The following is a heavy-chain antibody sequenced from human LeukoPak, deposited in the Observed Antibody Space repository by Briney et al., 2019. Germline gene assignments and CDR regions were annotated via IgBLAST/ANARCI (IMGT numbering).Heavy chain of an antibody. Sequence: GASLRLSCATAGFTFSSHWMHWVRQGPGKGLVWVSRINTDGSTTSYADSVKGRFTISRDNAKNTLYLQMNSLRAEDTAVYYCARVIIAATGIDYWGQGTLVTVSS. V-gene: IGHV3-74*01. J-gene: IGHJ4*02. D-gene: IGHD6-13*01. CDR2: INTDGSTT. CDR3: ARVIIAATGIDY. CDR1: GFTFSSHW.